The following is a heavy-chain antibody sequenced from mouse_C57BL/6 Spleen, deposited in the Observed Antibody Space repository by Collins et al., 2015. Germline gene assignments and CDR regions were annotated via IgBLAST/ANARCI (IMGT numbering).Heavy chain of an antibody. Sequence: QVQLQQSGAELVKPGASVKMSCKTSGYTFTSYWVTWVKQRPGQGLEWIGDIYPGSGSTNYNEKFKGKATLTVDTTSNTAYMQLSSLTSEDSAVYYCARDGYYLYAVDYWGQGTSVTVSS. CDR1: GYTFTSYW. D-gene: IGHD2-3*01. V-gene: IGHV1-55*01. J-gene: IGHJ4*01. CDR2: IYPGSGST. CDR3: ARDGYYLYAVDY.